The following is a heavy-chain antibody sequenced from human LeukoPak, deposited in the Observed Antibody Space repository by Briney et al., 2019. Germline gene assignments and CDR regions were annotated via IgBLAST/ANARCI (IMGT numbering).Heavy chain of an antibody. D-gene: IGHD6-13*01. CDR2: ICGSGGST. J-gene: IGHJ4*02. V-gene: IGHV3-23*01. Sequence: PGGSLRLSCAASGFTFGTYAMSWVRQAPGKGLEWVSDICGSGGSTFYADSVKGRFTISRDNSKNTVFLQMNSPTAEDTAVYYCAKVGPGIIGNSWYFGYWGQGNLVTVSS. CDR3: AKVGPGIIGNSWYFGY. CDR1: GFTFGTYA.